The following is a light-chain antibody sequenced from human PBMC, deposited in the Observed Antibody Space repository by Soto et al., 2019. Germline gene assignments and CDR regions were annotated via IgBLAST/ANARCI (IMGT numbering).Light chain of an antibody. J-gene: IGKJ3*01. V-gene: IGKV3-20*01. CDR3: QQYSSSPPEFT. CDR2: GAS. Sequence: EIVLTQSPGTLSLSPGERATISCRASQSISSNYLAWYQQRPGQAPRLLIFGASYRATGIPDRFSGSGSGTYFTLTISRLEPEDFAVYYCQQYSSSPPEFTFGPGTRVDSK. CDR1: QSISSNY.